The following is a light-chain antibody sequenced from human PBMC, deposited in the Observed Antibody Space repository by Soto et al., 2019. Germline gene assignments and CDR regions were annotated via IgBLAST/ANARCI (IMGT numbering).Light chain of an antibody. V-gene: IGLV3-1*01. CDR3: QAWDSRTDTCV. CDR1: KLGDKY. J-gene: IGLJ1*01. Sequence: SYELTQPTSVSVSPGQTASITCSGDKLGDKYVSWYQQKPGQSPVEVIYQDSKRPSGIPERFSGSNSGNTATLTISGTQAFDEADYYCQAWDSRTDTCVFGTGTKLTVL. CDR2: QDS.